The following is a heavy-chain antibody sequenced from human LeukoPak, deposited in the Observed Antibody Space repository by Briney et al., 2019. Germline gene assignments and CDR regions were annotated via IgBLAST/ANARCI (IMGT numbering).Heavy chain of an antibody. CDR3: ARAPWAYGNYVHAFDI. CDR1: GGSISSNSDY. V-gene: IGHV4-39*07. D-gene: IGHD4-11*01. Sequence: PSETLSLTCTVSGGSISSNSDYWGWIRQPPGTGLEWIGTIYYSGSTYYNPSFKSRVIISVDTSKNQFSLKLSSVTAADTAGYYCARAPWAYGNYVHAFDIWGQGTMVTVSS. CDR2: IYYSGST. J-gene: IGHJ3*02.